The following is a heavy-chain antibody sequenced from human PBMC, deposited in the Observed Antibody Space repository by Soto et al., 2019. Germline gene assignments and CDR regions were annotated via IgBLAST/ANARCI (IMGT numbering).Heavy chain of an antibody. D-gene: IGHD6-13*01. J-gene: IGHJ4*02. V-gene: IGHV1-69*13. CDR3: ARGLSGLAAANDY. CDR1: GGTFSSYA. Sequence: SVQVSCKASGGTFSSYAISWVRQAPGQGLEWMGGIIPIFGTANYAQKFQGRVTITADESTSTAYMELSSLRSEDTAVYYCARGLSGLAAANDYWGQGTLVTVSS. CDR2: IIPIFGTA.